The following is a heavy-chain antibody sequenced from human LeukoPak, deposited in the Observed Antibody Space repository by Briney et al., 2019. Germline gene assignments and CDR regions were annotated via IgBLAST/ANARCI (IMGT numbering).Heavy chain of an antibody. J-gene: IGHJ5*02. Sequence: SETLSLTCAVYGGSFSGYYWSWIRQHPGKGLEWIGYIYYSGSTYYNPSLKSRVTISVDTSKNQFSLKLSSVTAADTAVYYCARRRAMANWFDPWGQGTLVTVSS. V-gene: IGHV4-31*11. CDR2: IYYSGST. CDR3: ARRRAMANWFDP. CDR1: GGSFSGYY. D-gene: IGHD5-18*01.